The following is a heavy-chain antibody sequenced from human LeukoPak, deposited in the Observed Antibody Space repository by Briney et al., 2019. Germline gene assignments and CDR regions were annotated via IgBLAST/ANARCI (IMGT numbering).Heavy chain of an antibody. CDR3: ATEGDGYNYGYFDY. CDR2: INPNSGGP. CDR1: GYTFTDYY. D-gene: IGHD5-24*01. V-gene: IGHV1-2*02. J-gene: IGHJ4*02. Sequence: ASAKVSCKASGYTFTDYYIHWVRQAPGQGLEWMGWINPNSGGPNYSQKFLGRVTMTRDTSVSTAYMELGRLKSDDTAVYFCATEGDGYNYGYFDYWGQGTLVTVSS.